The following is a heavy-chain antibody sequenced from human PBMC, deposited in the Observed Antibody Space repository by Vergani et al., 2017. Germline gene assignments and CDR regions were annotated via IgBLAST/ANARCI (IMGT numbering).Heavy chain of an antibody. CDR3: ARESHTRISERYYYYMDV. J-gene: IGHJ6*03. CDR1: GDSVSSNSAA. CDR2: TYYRSKWYN. D-gene: IGHD2-15*01. V-gene: IGHV6-1*01. Sequence: QVQLQQSGPGLVKSSQTLSLTCAISGDSVSSNSAAWNWIRQSPSRGLEWLGRTYYRSKWYNDYAVSVKSRITINPDTSKNQFSLHLNSVTAADTAVYYCARESHTRISERYYYYMDVWGKGTTVTVSS.